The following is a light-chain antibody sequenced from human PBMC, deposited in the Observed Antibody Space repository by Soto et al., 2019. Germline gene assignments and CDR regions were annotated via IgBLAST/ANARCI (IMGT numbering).Light chain of an antibody. V-gene: IGKV3-20*01. Sequence: ENFLTQLPCTRSLSHGEGATLSYRASRGVSASYLAWYQQKPGQAPNLLIYGASTRAAGIPDRFSGSGSGTDFTLTIRRLEPEDFAVYYCQQYGSSPRTFGQGTKVDIK. CDR2: GAS. CDR3: QQYGSSPRT. CDR1: RGVSASY. J-gene: IGKJ1*01.